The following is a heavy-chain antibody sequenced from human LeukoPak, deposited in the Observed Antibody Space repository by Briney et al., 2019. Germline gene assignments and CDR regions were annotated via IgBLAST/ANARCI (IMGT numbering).Heavy chain of an antibody. CDR3: ARSVLHTYDSSGGDAFDI. Sequence: SVKVSCKASGGTFSSYAISWVRQAPGQGLEWMGRIIPILGIANYAQKFQGRVTITADESTSTAYMELSSLRSEDTAVYYCARSVLHTYDSSGGDAFDIWGQGTMVTVSS. CDR2: IIPILGIA. CDR1: GGTFSSYA. D-gene: IGHD3-22*01. V-gene: IGHV1-69*04. J-gene: IGHJ3*02.